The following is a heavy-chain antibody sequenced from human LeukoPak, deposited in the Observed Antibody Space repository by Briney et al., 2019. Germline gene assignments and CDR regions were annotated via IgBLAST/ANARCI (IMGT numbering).Heavy chain of an antibody. V-gene: IGHV3-53*01. CDR3: ARRAGAYSHPYDY. D-gene: IGHD4/OR15-4a*01. Sequence: GGSLRLSCTVSGFTVSSNSMSWVRQAPGKGLEWVSFIYSDNTHYSDSVKGRFTISRDNSKNTLYLQMNSLRAEDTAVYYCARRAGAYSHPYDYWGQGTLVSVSS. J-gene: IGHJ4*02. CDR1: GFTVSSNS. CDR2: IYSDNT.